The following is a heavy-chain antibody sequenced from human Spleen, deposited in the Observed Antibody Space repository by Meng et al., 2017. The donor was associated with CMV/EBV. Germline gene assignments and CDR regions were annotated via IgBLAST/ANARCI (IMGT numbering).Heavy chain of an antibody. CDR1: GFSLSTSGVG. J-gene: IGHJ5*02. D-gene: IGHD3-3*01. CDR3: AHDHHYDVSSGYHYNWFDP. CDR2: IYWNDDK. V-gene: IGHV2-5*01. Sequence: SGPTLVKPTQTLTLTCTFSGFSLSTSGVGVGWIRQPPGKALEWLAGIYWNDDKRYSPSLKSRLTITKDTSKNQVVLTMTNMDPVDTATYYCAHDHHYDVSSGYHYNWFDPWGQGTLVTVSS.